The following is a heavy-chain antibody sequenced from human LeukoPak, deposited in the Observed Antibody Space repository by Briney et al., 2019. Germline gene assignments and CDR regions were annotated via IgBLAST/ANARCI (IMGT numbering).Heavy chain of an antibody. CDR3: ASSQTIATAGTNVYFDY. V-gene: IGHV4-34*01. CDR1: GGSFSGYY. CDR2: INHSGST. Sequence: PSETLSLTCAVYGGSFSGYYWSWIRQPPGKGLEWTGEINHSGSTNYNPSLKSRVTISVDTSKNQFSLKLSSVTAADTAVYYCASSQTIATAGTNVYFDYWGQGTLVTVSS. J-gene: IGHJ4*02. D-gene: IGHD6-13*01.